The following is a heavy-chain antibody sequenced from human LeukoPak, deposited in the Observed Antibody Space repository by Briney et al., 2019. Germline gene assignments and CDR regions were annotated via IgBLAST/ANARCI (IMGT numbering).Heavy chain of an antibody. D-gene: IGHD6-19*01. J-gene: IGHJ4*02. CDR1: GGSISSSSYY. CDR3: AGLAVASTNKLDY. Sequence: SETLSLTCTVSGGSISSSSYYWGWIRQPPGKGLEWIGSIYYSGSTYYNPSLKSRVTISVDTSKNQFSLKLSSVTAADTAVYYCAGLAVASTNKLDYWGQGTLVTVSS. V-gene: IGHV4-39*07. CDR2: IYYSGST.